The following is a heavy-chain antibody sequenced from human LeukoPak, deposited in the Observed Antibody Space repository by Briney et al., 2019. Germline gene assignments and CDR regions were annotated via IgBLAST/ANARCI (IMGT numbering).Heavy chain of an antibody. D-gene: IGHD2-15*01. V-gene: IGHV3-23*01. CDR3: AKDGTVVLAATN. J-gene: IGHJ4*02. Sequence: GGSLRLSCAASGFTFSSYAMSWVPQAPGKGLEWVSSIGGSGGSTYYADSVKGRFTISRDNSKSTLYLQMNSLRAEDTAVYYCAKDGTVVLAATNWGQGTLVTVSS. CDR2: IGGSGGST. CDR1: GFTFSSYA.